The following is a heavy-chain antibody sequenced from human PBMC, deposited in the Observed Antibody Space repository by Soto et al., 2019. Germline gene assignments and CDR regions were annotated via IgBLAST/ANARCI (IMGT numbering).Heavy chain of an antibody. V-gene: IGHV4-30-4*01. CDR3: ARVTFTPNWFDS. CDR2: VDYRGSI. CDR1: GDSISSPDYY. Sequence: SETLSLTCTVSGDSISSPDYYWSWIRQAPGKGLELIGYVDYRGSIYYTPSFESRVSISIDTSKNQFSLRLTSVTAADSAVYFCARVTFTPNWFDSWGQGILVTVLL. D-gene: IGHD3-16*01. J-gene: IGHJ5*01.